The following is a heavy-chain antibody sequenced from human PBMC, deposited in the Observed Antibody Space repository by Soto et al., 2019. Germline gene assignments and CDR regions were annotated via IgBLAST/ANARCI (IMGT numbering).Heavy chain of an antibody. D-gene: IGHD2-2*01. Sequence: QVQLVQSGAEVKKPGASVKVSCKASGYTFTSYGISWVRQAPGQGLEWMGWISAYNGNTNYAQKLQGRVTMTTDTSTSTAYVELRSLSSDDTAVYYCAREDCISTGCYLADYWGQGTLVTVSS. V-gene: IGHV1-18*01. CDR2: ISAYNGNT. CDR3: AREDCISTGCYLADY. CDR1: GYTFTSYG. J-gene: IGHJ4*02.